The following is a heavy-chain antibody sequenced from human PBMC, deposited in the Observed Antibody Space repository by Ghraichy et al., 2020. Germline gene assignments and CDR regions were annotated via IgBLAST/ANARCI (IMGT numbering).Heavy chain of an antibody. V-gene: IGHV3-7*01. J-gene: IGHJ4*02. CDR1: GFIFSGYW. CDR3: ARDLGGGWYFDY. Sequence: GALRLSCAASGFIFSGYWMSWVRQAPGKGPEWVANIKKDGSEKYYVDSVKGRFTISRDNAKNSLYLQMNSLRAEDTAVYYCARDLGGGWYFDYWGQGTLDTVS. D-gene: IGHD6-19*01. CDR2: IKKDGSEK.